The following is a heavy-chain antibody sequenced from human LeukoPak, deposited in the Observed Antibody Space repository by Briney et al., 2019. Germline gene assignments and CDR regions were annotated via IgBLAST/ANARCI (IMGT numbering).Heavy chain of an antibody. D-gene: IGHD2-2*01. Sequence: GGSLRLSCEASGFTFRSFAMSWVRQAPGKGLEGLSGISASGHYIYQADSVKGRFTISRDNSKNTLYIEINSLRVEDTAVYYCARDGSWGDYQFYFYMDVWGKGTTVTVSS. V-gene: IGHV3-23*01. CDR2: ISASGHYI. CDR3: ARDGSWGDYQFYFYMDV. J-gene: IGHJ6*03. CDR1: GFTFRSFA.